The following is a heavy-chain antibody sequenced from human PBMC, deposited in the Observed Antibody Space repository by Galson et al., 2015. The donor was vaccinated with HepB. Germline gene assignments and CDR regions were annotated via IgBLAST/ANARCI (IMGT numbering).Heavy chain of an antibody. CDR3: AKTLSPWYGAFDI. Sequence: SLRLSCAASGFTFSSYAMSWVRQAPGKGLEWVSAISGSGGSTYYADSVKGRFTISRDNSKNTLYLQMNSLRAEDTAVYYCAKTLSPWYGAFDIWGQGTMVTVSS. V-gene: IGHV3-23*01. D-gene: IGHD2-15*01. CDR2: ISGSGGST. J-gene: IGHJ3*02. CDR1: GFTFSSYA.